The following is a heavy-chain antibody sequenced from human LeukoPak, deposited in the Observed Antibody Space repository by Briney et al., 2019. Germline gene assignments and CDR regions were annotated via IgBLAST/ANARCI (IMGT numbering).Heavy chain of an antibody. J-gene: IGHJ4*02. V-gene: IGHV3-53*01. CDR3: ARRAGDYSHPYDY. Sequence: GGSLGLSCAASGFTFSSYAMSWVRQAPGKGLEWVSFIYSGGSTYYTDSVKGRFTISRDNSKNTLYLQMNSLRAEDTAVYYCARRAGDYSHPYDYWGQGILVTVSS. D-gene: IGHD3-22*01. CDR1: GFTFSSYA. CDR2: IYSGGST.